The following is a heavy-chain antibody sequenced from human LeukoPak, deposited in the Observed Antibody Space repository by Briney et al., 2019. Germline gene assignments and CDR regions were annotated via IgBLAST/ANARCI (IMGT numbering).Heavy chain of an antibody. J-gene: IGHJ4*02. D-gene: IGHD6-13*01. V-gene: IGHV4-31*11. CDR1: GASISSAGYY. CDR3: ARAAYTSSWAIDD. CDR2: IYYSGST. Sequence: PQTLSLTCAVSGASISSAGYYWTWIRHHPGEGLEWIGYIYYSGSTYYNPSLRSRLTISMDTSKNQFSLKLSSVTAADTAVYYCARAAYTSSWAIDDWGQGTLVTVSS.